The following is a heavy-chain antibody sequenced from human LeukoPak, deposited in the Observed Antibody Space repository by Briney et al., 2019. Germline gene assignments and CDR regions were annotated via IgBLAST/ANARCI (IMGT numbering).Heavy chain of an antibody. Sequence: SETLSLTCAVYGGSFSGYYWSWIRQPPGKGLEWIGEINHSGSTNYNPSLKSRVTISVDTSKNQFSLKLSSVTAADTAVYYCARGVVGAIFDYWGQGTLVTVSS. V-gene: IGHV4-34*01. D-gene: IGHD1-26*01. CDR3: ARGVVGAIFDY. CDR1: GGSFSGYY. CDR2: INHSGST. J-gene: IGHJ4*02.